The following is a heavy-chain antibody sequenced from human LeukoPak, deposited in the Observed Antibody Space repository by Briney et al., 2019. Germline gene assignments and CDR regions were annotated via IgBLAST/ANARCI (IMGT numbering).Heavy chain of an antibody. CDR3: ARGSYYYDSSGYYYDY. V-gene: IGHV3-20*04. Sequence: PGGSLRLSCPASGFTFDDYGMSWVRHAPGKGLEWVSGINWNGGSTGYADSVKGRFTISRDNAKNSLYLQMNSLRAEDTALYYCARGSYYYDSSGYYYDYWGQGTLVTVSS. J-gene: IGHJ4*02. D-gene: IGHD3-22*01. CDR2: INWNGGST. CDR1: GFTFDDYG.